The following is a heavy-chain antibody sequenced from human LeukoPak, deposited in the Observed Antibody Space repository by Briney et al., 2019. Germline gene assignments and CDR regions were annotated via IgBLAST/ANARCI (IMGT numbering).Heavy chain of an antibody. Sequence: GASVKVSCKASGYTFTSYGISWVRQAPGQGLEWMGWISAYNGNTNYAQKLQGRVTMTTDTSTSTAYMELRSLRSDDTAVYYCARKPGDGLNYYYYYGMDVWGQGTTVTVSS. J-gene: IGHJ6*02. CDR1: GYTFTSYG. D-gene: IGHD7-27*01. CDR2: ISAYNGNT. V-gene: IGHV1-18*01. CDR3: ARKPGDGLNYYYYYGMDV.